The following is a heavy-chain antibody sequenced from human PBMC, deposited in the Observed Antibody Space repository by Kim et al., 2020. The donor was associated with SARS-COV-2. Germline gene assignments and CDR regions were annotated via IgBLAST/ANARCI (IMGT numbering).Heavy chain of an antibody. V-gene: IGHV3-74*01. Sequence: GGSLRLSCAASGFTFSSYWMHWVRQAPGKGLVWVSRINSDGSSTSYADSVKGRFTISRDNAKNTLYLQMNSLRAEDTAVYYCARDGSSWYGDHYYYYGMDVWGQGTTVTVSS. CDR2: INSDGSST. CDR1: GFTFSSYW. J-gene: IGHJ6*02. D-gene: IGHD6-13*01. CDR3: ARDGSSWYGDHYYYYGMDV.